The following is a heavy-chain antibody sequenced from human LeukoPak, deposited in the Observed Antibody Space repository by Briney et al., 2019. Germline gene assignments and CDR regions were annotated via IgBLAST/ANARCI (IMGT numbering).Heavy chain of an antibody. V-gene: IGHV3-30-3*01. D-gene: IGHD4-17*01. CDR3: ASTPRRDIGMTTVTTWY. Sequence: PGGSLRLSCAASGFTFSSYAMHWVRQAPGKGLEWVAVISYDGSNKYYADSVKGRFTISRDNSKNTLYLQMNSLRAEDTAVYYCASTPRRDIGMTTVTTWYWGQGTLVTVSS. CDR2: ISYDGSNK. J-gene: IGHJ4*02. CDR1: GFTFSSYA.